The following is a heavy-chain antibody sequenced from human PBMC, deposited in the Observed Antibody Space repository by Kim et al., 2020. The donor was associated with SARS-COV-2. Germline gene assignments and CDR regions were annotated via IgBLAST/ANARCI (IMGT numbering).Heavy chain of an antibody. Sequence: SETLSLTCTVSGGSISSAYSSWSRQPPGTGLEWIWYSYYSGSTNPNPSLTIRVTISVDTTTHQFSLMLSSVTAADTAVYYCSRHGRALLYDYWGQRNLVTVSP. D-gene: IGHD2-15*01. CDR3: SRHGRALLYDY. CDR2: SYYSGST. V-gene: IGHV4-59*08. J-gene: IGHJ4*02. CDR1: GGSISSAY.